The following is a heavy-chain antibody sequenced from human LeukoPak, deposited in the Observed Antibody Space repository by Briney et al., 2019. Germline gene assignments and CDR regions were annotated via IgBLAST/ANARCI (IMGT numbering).Heavy chain of an antibody. CDR1: GGSISSXH. V-gene: IGHV4-59*01. D-gene: IGHD2/OR15-2a*01. J-gene: IGHJ3*02. CDR3: ARKNDFDI. CDR2: IFYSGXX. Sequence: PSETLSLTCTVSGGSISSXHRXWIRQPPGKGLEWIGCIFYSGXXXYXXSLXSRVXXSVDMSKSQFSLRLTSVTAADTAVYYCARKNDFDIWGQGTLVTVSS.